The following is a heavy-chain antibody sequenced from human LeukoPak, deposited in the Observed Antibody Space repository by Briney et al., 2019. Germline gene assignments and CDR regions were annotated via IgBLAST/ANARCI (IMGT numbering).Heavy chain of an antibody. J-gene: IGHJ4*02. Sequence: TGGSLRLSCAASGFTFSSNYMSWVRQAPGKGLEWVSVIYSGGSTYYADSVKGRFTISRDNSENTLYLQMNSLRAEDTAVYYCARGQWSSYYFDYWGQGTLVTVSS. CDR2: IYSGGST. CDR1: GFTFSSNY. CDR3: ARGQWSSYYFDY. V-gene: IGHV3-66*01. D-gene: IGHD2-15*01.